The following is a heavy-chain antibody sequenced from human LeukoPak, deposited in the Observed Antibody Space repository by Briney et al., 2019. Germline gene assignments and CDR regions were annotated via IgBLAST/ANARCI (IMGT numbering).Heavy chain of an antibody. CDR2: FDPEDGET. CDR3: ATEGGSYSTYVLGY. D-gene: IGHD1-26*01. CDR1: GYTLTELS. Sequence: SVKVSCKVSGYTLTELSMHWVRQAPGKGLEWMGGFDPEDGETIYAQKFQGRVTMTEDTSTDTAYIELSSLRSEDTAVYYCATEGGSYSTYVLGYWGQGTLVTVSS. J-gene: IGHJ4*02. V-gene: IGHV1-24*01.